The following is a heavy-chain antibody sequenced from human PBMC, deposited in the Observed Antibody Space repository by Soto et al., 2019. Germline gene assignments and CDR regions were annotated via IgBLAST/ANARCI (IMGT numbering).Heavy chain of an antibody. Sequence: SETLSLTCTVSGGSISSGDYYWSWIRQPPGKGLEWIGYIYYSGSTYYNPSLKSRVTISVDTSKNQFSLKLSSVTAADTAVYYCARRYSGYEWAYGYSDWGQGTLVTVSS. CDR1: GGSISSGDYY. CDR3: ARRYSGYEWAYGYSD. D-gene: IGHD5-12*01. J-gene: IGHJ4*02. CDR2: IYYSGST. V-gene: IGHV4-30-4*01.